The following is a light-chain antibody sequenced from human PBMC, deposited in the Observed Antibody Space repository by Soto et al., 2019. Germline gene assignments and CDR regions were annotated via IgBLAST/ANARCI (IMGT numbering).Light chain of an antibody. CDR3: QQYGSSPLT. CDR1: QSVSSSY. CDR2: DAS. J-gene: IGKJ4*01. Sequence: EIVLTQSPGTLSLSPGERAILSCRSSQSVSSSYLAWYQQKPGQAPRLLIYDASSRATGIPDRFSGSGSGTDFTLTISRLEPEDFAVYYCQQYGSSPLTFGGGTKVDIK. V-gene: IGKV3-20*01.